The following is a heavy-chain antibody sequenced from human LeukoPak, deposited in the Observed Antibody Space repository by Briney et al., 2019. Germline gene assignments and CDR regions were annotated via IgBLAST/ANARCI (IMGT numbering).Heavy chain of an antibody. J-gene: IGHJ4*02. D-gene: IGHD2-15*01. CDR1: GYTFTSYG. Sequence: ASVKVSCKASGYTFTSYGISWVRQAPGQGLEWMGIINPSGGSTSYAQKFQGRVTMTRDMSTSTVYMELSSLRSEDTAVYYCAPGYCSGGSCSPLGYWGQGTLVTVSS. CDR3: APGYCSGGSCSPLGY. CDR2: INPSGGST. V-gene: IGHV1-46*03.